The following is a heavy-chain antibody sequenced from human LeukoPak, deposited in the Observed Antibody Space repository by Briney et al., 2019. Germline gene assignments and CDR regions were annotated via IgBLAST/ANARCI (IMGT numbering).Heavy chain of an antibody. Sequence: ASVKVSCKTSGYSFNNYGISWVRQAPGQGLEWMGWISVYNGNINYAQKFQGRVTMTTDTSTSTAYMELRSLRSDDTAVYYCARRAHIVVVPDVHYYMDVWGKGTTVTVSS. CDR2: ISVYNGNI. D-gene: IGHD2-2*01. J-gene: IGHJ6*03. CDR3: ARRAHIVVVPDVHYYMDV. CDR1: GYSFNNYG. V-gene: IGHV1-18*01.